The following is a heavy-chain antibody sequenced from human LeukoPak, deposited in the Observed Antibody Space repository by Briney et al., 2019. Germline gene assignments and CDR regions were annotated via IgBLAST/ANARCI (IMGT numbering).Heavy chain of an antibody. J-gene: IGHJ4*02. V-gene: IGHV3-7*01. CDR1: GFTFSSYW. Sequence: GGSLRLSCAASGFTFSSYWMSWVRQAPGKGLEWVANIKQDGSEKYYVDSVKGRSTISRDNAKNSLYLQMNSLRAEDTAVYYCARAPLPPPGYYDSSGYSGYYFDYWGQGTLVTVSS. D-gene: IGHD3-22*01. CDR3: ARAPLPPPGYYDSSGYSGYYFDY. CDR2: IKQDGSEK.